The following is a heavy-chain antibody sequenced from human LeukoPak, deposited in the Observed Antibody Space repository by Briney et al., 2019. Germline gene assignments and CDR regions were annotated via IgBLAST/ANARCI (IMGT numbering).Heavy chain of an antibody. D-gene: IGHD4-17*01. J-gene: IGHJ4*02. CDR2: INPSGGST. CDR1: GYTFTSYY. V-gene: IGHV1-46*01. Sequence: ASVKVSCKAFGYTFTSYYMHWVRQAPGQGLEWMGIINPSGGSTNYAQKFQGRVTMTRDTSTSTVYMELSSLRSEDTAVYYCASGNYYGDGGPLWGQGTLVTVSS. CDR3: ASGNYYGDGGPL.